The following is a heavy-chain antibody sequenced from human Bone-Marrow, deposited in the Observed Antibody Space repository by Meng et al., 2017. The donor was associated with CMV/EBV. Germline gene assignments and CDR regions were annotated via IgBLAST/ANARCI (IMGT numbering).Heavy chain of an antibody. V-gene: IGHV1-18*01. D-gene: IGHD3-22*01. CDR3: ARDLLRKYYYDSSGYYRGSNFDY. J-gene: IGHJ4*02. CDR2: ISAYNGNT. CDR1: GGTFSSYA. Sequence: ASVKVSCKASGGTFSSYAISWVRQAPGQGLEWMGWISAYNGNTNYAQKLQGRVTMTTDTSTSTAYMELRSLRSDDTAVYYCARDLLRKYYYDSSGYYRGSNFDYWGQGTLVTVPS.